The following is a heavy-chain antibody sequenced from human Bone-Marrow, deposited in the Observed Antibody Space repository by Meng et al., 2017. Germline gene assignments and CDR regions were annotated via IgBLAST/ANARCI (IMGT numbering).Heavy chain of an antibody. Sequence: GESLKISCAASGFTFSTHSMNWVRQAPGKGLEWVSAISGSGGSTYYADSVKGRFTISRDNSKNTLYLQMNSLRAEDTAVYYCAKDPHYYGSGSYPIAFDIWGQGTMVTVSS. CDR3: AKDPHYYGSGSYPIAFDI. V-gene: IGHV3-23*01. D-gene: IGHD3-10*01. J-gene: IGHJ3*02. CDR2: ISGSGGST. CDR1: GFTFSTHS.